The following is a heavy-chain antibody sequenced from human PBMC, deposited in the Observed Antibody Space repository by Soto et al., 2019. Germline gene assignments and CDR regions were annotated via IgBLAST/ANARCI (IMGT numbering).Heavy chain of an antibody. D-gene: IGHD2-2*01. CDR2: IYYSGST. V-gene: IGHV4-59*01. CDR1: GGSISNYY. CDR3: ARAVLPATAPFDY. J-gene: IGHJ4*02. Sequence: QVQLQESGPRLVKPSETLSLTCIVSGGSISNYYWSWIRQPPGKGLEWIGYIYYSGSTNYNPSLQSRFTISVDTSTKQFSLKLSSVTAADTAVYYCARAVLPATAPFDYWGQGTLVTVSS.